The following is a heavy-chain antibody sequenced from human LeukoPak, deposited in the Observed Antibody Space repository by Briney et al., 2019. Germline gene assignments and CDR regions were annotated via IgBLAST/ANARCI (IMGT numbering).Heavy chain of an antibody. J-gene: IGHJ4*02. CDR1: GYSINSGHW. CDR2: IYSSRS. CDR3: ARAAGRDTTSGLDFDY. V-gene: IGHV4-28*05. D-gene: IGHD1-26*01. Sequence: SDTLSLTCTVSGYSINSGHWWGWIRQPAGKGLEWIGRIYSSRSIYNPSLKSRVTMSVDTSKNQFSLKLSSVTAADTAVYYCARAAGRDTTSGLDFDYWGQGILVTVSS.